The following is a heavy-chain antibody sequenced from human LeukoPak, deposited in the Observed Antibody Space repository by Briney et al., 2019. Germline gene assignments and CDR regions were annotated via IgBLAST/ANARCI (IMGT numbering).Heavy chain of an antibody. J-gene: IGHJ2*01. CDR2: MNPGTGTT. CDR1: GFVFTGYY. CDR3: ARDGSGFSPYWYFDL. Sequence: GASVKVSCKVSGFVFTGYYMHWVRQAPGQGLEWMGWMNPGTGTTKYSQKFQGRVTMSRDTSSTTAYMELNRLTSDDTVVYYCARDGSGFSPYWYFDLWGRGTLVTVSS. V-gene: IGHV1-2*02. D-gene: IGHD3-3*01.